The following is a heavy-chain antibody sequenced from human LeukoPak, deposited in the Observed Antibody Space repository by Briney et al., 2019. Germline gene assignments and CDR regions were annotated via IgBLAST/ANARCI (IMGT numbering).Heavy chain of an antibody. D-gene: IGHD3-3*01. CDR3: ARGGPYYDFWSGYHYYFDY. V-gene: IGHV4-34*01. Sequence: SETLSLTCAVYGGSFSGYYWSWIRQPPGKGLEWIGEINHSGSTNCNPSPKSRVTISVDTSKNQFSLKLSSVTAADTAVYYCARGGPYYDFWSGYHYYFDYWGQGTLVTVSS. J-gene: IGHJ4*02. CDR1: GGSFSGYY. CDR2: INHSGST.